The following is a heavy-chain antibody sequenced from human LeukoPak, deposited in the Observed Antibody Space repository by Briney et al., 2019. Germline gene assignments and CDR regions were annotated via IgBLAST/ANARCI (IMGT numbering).Heavy chain of an antibody. V-gene: IGHV1-69*05. CDR3: AGDGIVVASIRGAFDI. J-gene: IGHJ3*02. D-gene: IGHD3-22*01. Sequence: GASVKVSCKASGGNFNSHPISWVRQAPGQGLEWMGGTLPMFGTANYAQKFQGRVTINTDESTSTAYMELSSLRSEDTAMYYCAGDGIVVASIRGAFDIWGQGAMVIVSA. CDR1: GGNFNSHP. CDR2: TLPMFGTA.